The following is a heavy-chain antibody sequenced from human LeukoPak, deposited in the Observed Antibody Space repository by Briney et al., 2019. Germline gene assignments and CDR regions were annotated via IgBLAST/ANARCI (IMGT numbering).Heavy chain of an antibody. CDR3: ARVTVVDYVWGSYRYPRGWFDP. Sequence: SVKVSCKASEVAFSSYAISWVRQAPGQGLEWMGGIIPIFGTANYAQKFQGRVTITADESTSTAYMELSSLRSENTAVYYCARVTVVDYVWGSYRYPRGWFDPWGQGTLVTVSS. V-gene: IGHV1-69*01. D-gene: IGHD3-16*02. CDR2: IIPIFGTA. J-gene: IGHJ5*02. CDR1: EVAFSSYA.